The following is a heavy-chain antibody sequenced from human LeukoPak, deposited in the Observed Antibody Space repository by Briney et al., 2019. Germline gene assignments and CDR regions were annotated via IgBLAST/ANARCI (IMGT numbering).Heavy chain of an antibody. J-gene: IGHJ4*02. CDR2: KYYSGST. CDR3: ARGRSYGFDFDS. Sequence: SETLSLTCDVSGVSINTCCYYWTWIRQPPGKGLEWIGYKYYSGSTRYNSSLRSRLTISLDSSKNRFSLRLTSVTAADTAVYYCARGRSYGFDFDSWGPGTLVIVSS. CDR1: GVSINTCCYY. V-gene: IGHV4-61*01. D-gene: IGHD5-18*01.